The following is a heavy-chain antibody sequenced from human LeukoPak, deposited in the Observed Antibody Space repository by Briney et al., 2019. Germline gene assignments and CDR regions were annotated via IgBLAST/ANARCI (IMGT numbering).Heavy chain of an antibody. J-gene: IGHJ4*02. CDR1: GFTFDDYG. D-gene: IGHD2-2*01. V-gene: IGHV3-20*04. Sequence: GGSLRLSCAASGFTFDDYGMSWVRQAPGKGLEWVSGINWNGGSKGYADSVKGRFTISRGNAKSSLYLQMNSLRAEDTALYYCARDVLRFCSSTSCYASWSYWGQGPLVTVSS. CDR2: INWNGGSK. CDR3: ARDVLRFCSSTSCYASWSY.